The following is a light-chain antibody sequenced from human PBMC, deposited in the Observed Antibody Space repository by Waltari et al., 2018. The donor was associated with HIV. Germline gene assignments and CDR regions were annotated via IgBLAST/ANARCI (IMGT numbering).Light chain of an antibody. V-gene: IGKV3-20*01. J-gene: IGKJ2*01. CDR1: QSVSSSY. CDR2: GAS. Sequence: EIVLTQSPGTLSLPPGERVTLSCRASQSVSSSYLAWYQQKPGQAPRLLIYGASSRATGIPDRFSGGGSGTDFTLTISRLEPEDFAVYYCQQYGSSPYTFGQGTNLEIK. CDR3: QQYGSSPYT.